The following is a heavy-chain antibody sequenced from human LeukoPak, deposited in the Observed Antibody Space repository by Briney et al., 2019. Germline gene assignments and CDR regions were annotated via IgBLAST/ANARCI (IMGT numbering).Heavy chain of an antibody. CDR1: GGSISSYY. D-gene: IGHD3-22*01. CDR3: ARGMYYYGSSGPLEY. V-gene: IGHV4-59*01. J-gene: IGHJ4*02. CDR2: IYYSGST. Sequence: KASETLSLTCTVSGGSISSYYWSWIRQPPGKGLEWIGYIYYSGSTNYNPSLKSRLTISADTSKNQFSLKLSSVTAADTAVYFCARGMYYYGSSGPLEYWGQGTLVTVSS.